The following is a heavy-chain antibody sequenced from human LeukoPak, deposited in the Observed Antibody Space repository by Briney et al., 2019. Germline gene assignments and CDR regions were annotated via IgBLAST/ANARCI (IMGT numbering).Heavy chain of an antibody. V-gene: IGHV4-59*12. D-gene: IGHD2-15*01. CDR2: IYHSGST. J-gene: IGHJ4*02. Sequence: SETLSLTCTVSGGSISSYYWSWIRQPPGKGLEWIGYIYHSGSTYYNPSLKSRVTISVDRSKNQFSLKLSSVTAADTAVYYCARDRSFDYWGQGTRVTVSS. CDR3: ARDRSFDY. CDR1: GGSISSYY.